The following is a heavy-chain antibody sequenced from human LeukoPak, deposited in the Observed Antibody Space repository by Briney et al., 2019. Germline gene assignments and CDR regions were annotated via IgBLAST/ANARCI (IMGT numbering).Heavy chain of an antibody. D-gene: IGHD2-21*01. Sequence: SVKVSCKTSGYSFTDYYMHWVRQAPGQGLEWMGWINPNSGGTSSARKFQGRVTMTRDTSISTVYMEVSWLTSDDTAIYYCARADRLHGGPYLIGPWGQGTLVTVSS. CDR2: INPNSGGT. CDR3: ARADRLHGGPYLIGP. CDR1: GYSFTDYY. V-gene: IGHV1-2*02. J-gene: IGHJ5*02.